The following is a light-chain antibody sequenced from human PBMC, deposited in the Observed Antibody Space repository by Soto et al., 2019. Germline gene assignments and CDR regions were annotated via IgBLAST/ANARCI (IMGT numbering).Light chain of an antibody. Sequence: QSVLTQPPSVSAAPGQKVTISCSGSSSNIGNNYVSWYQQLPGTAPKLLIYDNNKRPSGIPDRFSGSKSGTSATLGITGLQTGDEADYYCGKWDSSLSAYVLGTGTKLTVL. CDR1: SSNIGNNY. CDR3: GKWDSSLSAYV. V-gene: IGLV1-51*01. J-gene: IGLJ1*01. CDR2: DNN.